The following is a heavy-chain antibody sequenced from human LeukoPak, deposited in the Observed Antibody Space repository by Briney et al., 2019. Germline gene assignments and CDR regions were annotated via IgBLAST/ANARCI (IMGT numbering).Heavy chain of an antibody. V-gene: IGHV3-23*01. CDR3: AKAGGGQQWPGGLRPYYFDY. J-gene: IGHJ4*02. CDR1: GFTFSSYA. D-gene: IGHD6-19*01. Sequence: PGGSLRLSCAASGFTFSSYAMSWVRQAPGKGLEWVSAISGSGGSTYYADSVKGRFTISRDNSKNTLYLQMNSLRAEDTAVYYCAKAGGGQQWPGGLRPYYFDYWGQGTLVTVSS. CDR2: ISGSGGST.